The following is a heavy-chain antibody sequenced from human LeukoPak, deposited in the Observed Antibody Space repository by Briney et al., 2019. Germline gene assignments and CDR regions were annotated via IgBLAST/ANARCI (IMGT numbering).Heavy chain of an antibody. V-gene: IGHV3-7*01. J-gene: IGHJ4*02. CDR3: ARRRDY. CDR1: EFKFSDSW. CDR2: INQDGSKS. Sequence: GGSLRLSCAASEFKFSDSWMNWVRQAPGKGLEWVANINQDGSKSEYVDSVKGRFTIYRDNANNSLFLRMDSLRSEDAAVYYCARRRDYWGQGTLVTVSS.